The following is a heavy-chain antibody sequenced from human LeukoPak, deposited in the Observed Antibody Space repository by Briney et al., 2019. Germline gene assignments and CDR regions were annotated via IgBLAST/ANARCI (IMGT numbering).Heavy chain of an antibody. Sequence: GGSLRLSCAASGLTFSSFTMNWVRQAPGKGLEWVSSISGSGSYIYYADSVKGRFTISRDNAKNSLYLQMNSLRAEDTAVYYCAKGCSSTSCYRDWGQGTLVTVSS. J-gene: IGHJ4*02. D-gene: IGHD2-2*01. V-gene: IGHV3-21*01. CDR2: ISGSGSYI. CDR3: AKGCSSTSCYRD. CDR1: GLTFSSFT.